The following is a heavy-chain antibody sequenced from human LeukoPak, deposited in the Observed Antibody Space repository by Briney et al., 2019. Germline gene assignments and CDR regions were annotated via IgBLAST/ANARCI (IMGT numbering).Heavy chain of an antibody. J-gene: IGHJ4*02. CDR1: GFIFTDFG. CDR3: AKGKYSSYGSPADY. CDR2: ISYDRSNK. Sequence: QPGGSLRLSCAASGFIFTDFGMHWVRQAPGKGLEWVAVISYDRSNKYYADSVKGRFTISRDNSKNTLYLQMNSLRAEDTAVYYCAKGKYSSYGSPADYWGQGTLVTVSS. D-gene: IGHD6-6*01. V-gene: IGHV3-30*18.